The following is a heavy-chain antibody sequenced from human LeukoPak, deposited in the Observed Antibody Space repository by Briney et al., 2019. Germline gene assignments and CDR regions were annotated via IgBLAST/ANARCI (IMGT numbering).Heavy chain of an antibody. D-gene: IGHD3-10*01. CDR2: IYYSGST. Sequence: SETLSLTCTVPGGSISSYYWSWIRQPPGKGLEWIGYIYYSGSTNYNPSLKSRVTISVDTSKNQFSLKLSSVTAADTAVYYCARSMRGWGSGLYGMDVWGQGTTVTVSS. J-gene: IGHJ6*02. V-gene: IGHV4-59*08. CDR3: ARSMRGWGSGLYGMDV. CDR1: GGSISSYY.